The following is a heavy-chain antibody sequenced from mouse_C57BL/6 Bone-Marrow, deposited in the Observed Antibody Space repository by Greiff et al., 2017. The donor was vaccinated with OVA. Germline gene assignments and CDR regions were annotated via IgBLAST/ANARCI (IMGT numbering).Heavy chain of an antibody. J-gene: IGHJ1*03. Sequence: QVQLQQPGAELVRPGTSVKLSCKASGYTFTSYWMHWVTQRPGQGLEWIGVIDPSDSYTNYNQKFKGKATLTVDTSSSTAYMQLSSLTSEDSAVYYCARDYGSSYLYWYFDVWGTGTTVTVSS. D-gene: IGHD1-1*01. CDR3: ARDYGSSYLYWYFDV. CDR1: GYTFTSYW. CDR2: IDPSDSYT. V-gene: IGHV1-59*01.